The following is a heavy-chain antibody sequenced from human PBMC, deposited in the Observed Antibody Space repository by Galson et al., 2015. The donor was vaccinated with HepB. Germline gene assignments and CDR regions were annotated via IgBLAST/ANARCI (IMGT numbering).Heavy chain of an antibody. CDR2: ISYDGSNK. Sequence: SLRLSCAASGFTFSSYGMHWVRQAPGKGLEWVAVISYDGSNKYYADSVKGRFTISRDNSKNTLYLQMNSLGAEDTAVYYCAKIGTGVGAIPIDYWGQGTLVTVSS. CDR1: GFTFSSYG. CDR3: AKIGTGVGAIPIDY. D-gene: IGHD1-26*01. V-gene: IGHV3-30*18. J-gene: IGHJ4*02.